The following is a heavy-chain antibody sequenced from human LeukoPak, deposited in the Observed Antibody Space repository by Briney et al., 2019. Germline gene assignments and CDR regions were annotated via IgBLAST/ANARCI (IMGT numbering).Heavy chain of an antibody. V-gene: IGHV4-34*01. D-gene: IGHD5-18*01. CDR3: ARKGYSYGYRKTGCYAFDP. Sequence: KPSETLSLTCAVYGGSFSGYYWSWIRQPPGKGLEWIGEINHSGSTNYNPSLKSRVTISVDTSKNQFSLKLSSVTAADTAVYYCARKGYSYGYRKTGCYAFDPWGQGTLVTVSS. J-gene: IGHJ5*02. CDR1: GGSFSGYY. CDR2: INHSGST.